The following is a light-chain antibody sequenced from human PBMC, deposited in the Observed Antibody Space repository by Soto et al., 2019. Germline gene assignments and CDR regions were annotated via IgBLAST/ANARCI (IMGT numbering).Light chain of an antibody. CDR1: QSVYSSY. V-gene: IGKV3-20*01. CDR3: QQYGSSPIT. Sequence: EIVLTPSPGTLSLSPGGRATLYCRTSQSVYSSYLAWYQHRPGQAPRLLIYGASSRATGIPDRFSGSGSGTDFTLTISRLEPEDFAVYYCQQYGSSPITFGQGTRLEIK. J-gene: IGKJ5*01. CDR2: GAS.